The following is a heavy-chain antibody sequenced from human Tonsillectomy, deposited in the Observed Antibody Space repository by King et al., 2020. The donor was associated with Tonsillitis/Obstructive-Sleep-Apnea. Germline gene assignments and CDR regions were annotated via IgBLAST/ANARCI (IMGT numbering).Heavy chain of an antibody. J-gene: IGHJ2*01. CDR2: IKSKTGGTT. V-gene: IGHV3-15*01. Sequence: EVQLVESGGGLVKPGGSLRLSCAASGFTFSNAWMSWVRQAPGKGLEWVGRIKSKTGGTTDYAAPVKGRFTTSRDDSKNTLYLQMNSLKTEDTAVYYCTAEGYSYGYNDPHYRYFGTWGRGALVTVSS. CDR3: TAEGYSYGYNDPHYRYFGT. D-gene: IGHD5-18*01. CDR1: GFTFSNAW.